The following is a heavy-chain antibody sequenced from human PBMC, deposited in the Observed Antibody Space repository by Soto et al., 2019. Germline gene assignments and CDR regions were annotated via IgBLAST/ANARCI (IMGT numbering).Heavy chain of an antibody. V-gene: IGHV3-73*01. CDR3: TRHGPAAPELYYYYMDV. Sequence: EVQLVESGGGLVQPGGSLKLSCAASGFTFSGSAMHWVRQASGKGLEWVGGIRSKANSYATAYAASVKGRFTISRDDSKNTAYLQMNSLKTEDTAVYYCTRHGPAAPELYYYYMDVWGKGTTVTVSS. J-gene: IGHJ6*03. CDR2: IRSKANSYAT. CDR1: GFTFSGSA. D-gene: IGHD2-2*01.